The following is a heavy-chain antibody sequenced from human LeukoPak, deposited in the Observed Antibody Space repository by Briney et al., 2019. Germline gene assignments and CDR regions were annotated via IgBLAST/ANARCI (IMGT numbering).Heavy chain of an antibody. J-gene: IGHJ4*02. CDR2: ISSSSSTI. V-gene: IGHV3-48*04. D-gene: IGHD3-10*01. CDR3: ARGFPPTTYYSGSGSSDF. Sequence: GSLRLSCAASGFSFSDYSMNWVRQAPGRGLEWLAYISSSSSTIYYAESVRGRFTVSRDNAKSSLFLQMNSLRAEDTAVYYCARGFPPTTYYSGSGSSDFWGQGTLVTVSS. CDR1: GFSFSDYS.